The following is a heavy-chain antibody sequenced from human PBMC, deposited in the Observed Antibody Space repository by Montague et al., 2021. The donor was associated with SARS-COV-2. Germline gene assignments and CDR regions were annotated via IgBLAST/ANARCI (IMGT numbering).Heavy chain of an antibody. J-gene: IGHJ4*02. CDR3: VSRPPDGTWPFDC. Sequence: TLSLTCTVSGGSISTGPFYWSWIRQYPGKGLEWIGYIYYSGSTYYNPSLKSRITMSVDTSKNQFSLTLSSVTAADTAFYYCVSRPPDGTWPFDCWGQGILVTVSS. V-gene: IGHV4-31*03. CDR1: GGSISTGPFY. CDR2: IYYSGST. D-gene: IGHD6-13*01.